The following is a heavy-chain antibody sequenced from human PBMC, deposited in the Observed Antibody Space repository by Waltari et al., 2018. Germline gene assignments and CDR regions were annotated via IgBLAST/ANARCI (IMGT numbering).Heavy chain of an antibody. CDR1: GYTFTGYY. V-gene: IGHV1-8*02. Sequence: QVQLVQSGAEVKKPGASVKVSCKASGYTFTGYYMHWVRQATGQGLEWMGWMNPNSGNTGYAQKFQGRVTMTRNTSISTAYMELSSLRSEDTAVYYCARGRARIAARSYHYWGQGTLVTVSS. CDR2: MNPNSGNT. J-gene: IGHJ4*02. CDR3: ARGRARIAARSYHY. D-gene: IGHD6-6*01.